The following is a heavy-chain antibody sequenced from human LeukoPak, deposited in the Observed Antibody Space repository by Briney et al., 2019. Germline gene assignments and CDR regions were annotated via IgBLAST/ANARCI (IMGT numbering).Heavy chain of an antibody. J-gene: IGHJ6*02. Sequence: PGGSLRLSCAASGFTFSSNYMSWVRQAPGKGLEWVSVIYSGGSTYYADSVKGRFTISGDNSKNTLYLQMNSLRAEDTAVYYCARVEEDYYYGMDVWGQGTTVTVSS. CDR1: GFTFSSNY. CDR3: ARVEEDYYYGMDV. CDR2: IYSGGST. V-gene: IGHV3-66*01.